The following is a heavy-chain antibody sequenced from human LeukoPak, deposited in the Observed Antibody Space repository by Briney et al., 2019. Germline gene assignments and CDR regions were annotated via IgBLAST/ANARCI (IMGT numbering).Heavy chain of an antibody. Sequence: GGTLRLSCAASGFTFSSYGMSWVRQAPGKGLEWVANIKQDGSEKYYVDSVKGRFTISRDNAKNSLYLQMNSLRAEDTAVYYCAREVVTGLVDYWGQGTLVTVSS. CDR1: GFTFSSYG. CDR3: AREVVTGLVDY. J-gene: IGHJ4*02. D-gene: IGHD2-21*02. CDR2: IKQDGSEK. V-gene: IGHV3-7*01.